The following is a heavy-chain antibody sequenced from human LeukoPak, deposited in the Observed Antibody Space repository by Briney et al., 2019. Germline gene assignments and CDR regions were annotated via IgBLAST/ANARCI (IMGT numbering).Heavy chain of an antibody. J-gene: IGHJ6*02. D-gene: IGHD2-2*01. Sequence: GGSLTLSSAASGFTFSSYAMSRVRQAPGQGMEWLSATSRSGGSTYYADPVKGRFTISRDNSTNTLYLQMNSLRAEATAVYYCAATHLYCSSTSCYFGPYGMAVWGQGTTVTVS. CDR3: AATHLYCSSTSCYFGPYGMAV. CDR2: TSRSGGST. CDR1: GFTFSSYA. V-gene: IGHV3-23*01.